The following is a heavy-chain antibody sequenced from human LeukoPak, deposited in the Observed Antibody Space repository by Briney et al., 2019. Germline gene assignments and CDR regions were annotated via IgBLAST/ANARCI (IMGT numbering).Heavy chain of an antibody. CDR2: ISSSSSYI. CDR1: RFTFSSYS. Sequence: GGSLRLSCTASRFTFSSYSMNWVRQAPGKGLEWVSSISSSSSYIYYADSVKGRFTISRDNAKNSLYLQMNSLRAEDTAVYYCARDFGGAPRYFDYWGQGTLVTVSS. V-gene: IGHV3-21*01. D-gene: IGHD3-10*01. CDR3: ARDFGGAPRYFDY. J-gene: IGHJ4*02.